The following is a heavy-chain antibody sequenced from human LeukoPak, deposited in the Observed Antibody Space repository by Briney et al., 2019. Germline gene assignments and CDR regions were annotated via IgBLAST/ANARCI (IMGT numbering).Heavy chain of an antibody. CDR2: INWNGGST. CDR3: ASDYVWGRGYYYYYMDV. D-gene: IGHD3-16*01. Sequence: GGSLRLSCAASGFTFDDYGMSWVRQAPGKGLEWVSGINWNGGSTYYADSVKGRFTISRDNSKNTLYPQMNSLRAEDTAVYYCASDYVWGRGYYYYYMDVWGKGTTVTISS. V-gene: IGHV3-20*04. CDR1: GFTFDDYG. J-gene: IGHJ6*03.